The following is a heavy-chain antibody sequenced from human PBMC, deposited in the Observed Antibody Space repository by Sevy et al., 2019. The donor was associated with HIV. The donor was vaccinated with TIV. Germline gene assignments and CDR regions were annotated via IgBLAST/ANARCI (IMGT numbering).Heavy chain of an antibody. CDR1: GGTFSSYA. J-gene: IGHJ4*02. CDR3: ACEYYGSGCTPYGCDY. CDR2: IIPIFGTA. D-gene: IGHD3-10*01. V-gene: IGHV1-69*06. Sequence: ASVKVSCKASGGTFSSYAISWVRQAPGQGLEWMGGIIPIFGTANYAQKFQGRVTITADKSTSTAYMELSSLRSDDTDVYYCACEYYGSGCTPYGCDYWGQGTLVTVSS.